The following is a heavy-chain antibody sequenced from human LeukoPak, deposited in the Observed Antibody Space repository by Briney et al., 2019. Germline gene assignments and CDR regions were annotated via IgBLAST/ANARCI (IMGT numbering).Heavy chain of an antibody. Sequence: PSGNPFPTFAVFGGSFSGYYWGWVRQPPRKGLGGIGEINHSGSTNYNPSLKSRVTISVDTSKNQFSLKLSSVTAADTAVYYCARAGWLRTKGYFDYWGQGTLVTVSS. J-gene: IGHJ4*02. CDR3: ARAGWLRTKGYFDY. CDR1: GGSFSGYY. V-gene: IGHV4-34*01. CDR2: INHSGST. D-gene: IGHD5-12*01.